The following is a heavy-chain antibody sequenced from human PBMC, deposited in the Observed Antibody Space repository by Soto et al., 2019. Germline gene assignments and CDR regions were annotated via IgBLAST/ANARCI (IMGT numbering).Heavy chain of an antibody. CDR3: AKDRYCSSTSCYQAFDS. J-gene: IGHJ4*02. CDR1: GFTFSSYA. V-gene: IGHV3-23*01. CDR2: ISGSGGST. D-gene: IGHD2-2*01. Sequence: PGGSLRVSCAASGFTFSSYAMSWVRQAPGKGLEWVSGISGSGGSTHNTDSVKGRFTISRDNSKNTLYLQMNSLRAEDTAVYYCAKDRYCSSTSCYQAFDSWGQGTLVTVSS.